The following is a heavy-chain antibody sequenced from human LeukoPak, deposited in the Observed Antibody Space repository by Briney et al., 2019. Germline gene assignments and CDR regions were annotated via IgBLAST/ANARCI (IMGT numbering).Heavy chain of an antibody. CDR3: ARKVAYYFDY. Sequence: SETLSLTCTVSGGSISSYYWSWIRQPPGKGLEWIGYIYYSGSTYYNPSLKSRVTISVDTSKNQFSPKLSSVTAADTAVYYCARKVAYYFDYWGQGTLVTVSS. J-gene: IGHJ4*02. CDR1: GGSISSYY. CDR2: IYYSGST. V-gene: IGHV4-59*08. D-gene: IGHD5-12*01.